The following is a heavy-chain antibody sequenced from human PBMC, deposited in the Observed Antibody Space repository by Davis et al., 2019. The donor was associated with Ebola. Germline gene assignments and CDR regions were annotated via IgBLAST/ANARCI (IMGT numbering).Heavy chain of an antibody. CDR1: GYDFYGYW. Sequence: GESLKISCKGSGYDFYGYWIGRVRQVPGKGLEWMGIMYPDDSQTRYSPSFQGQVTMSADKSISTAYLQWSSLKASDTAMYYCASSSHYSDAFDIWGQGTMVTVSS. J-gene: IGHJ3*02. CDR3: ASSSHYSDAFDI. CDR2: MYPDDSQT. V-gene: IGHV5-51*01. D-gene: IGHD3-10*01.